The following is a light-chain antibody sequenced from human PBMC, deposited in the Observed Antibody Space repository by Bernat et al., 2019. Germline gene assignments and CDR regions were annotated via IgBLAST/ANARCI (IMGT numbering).Light chain of an antibody. V-gene: IGLV2-14*03. CDR1: RSDVGAYES. Sequence: QSVLTQPASVSGSPGQSITISCTGTRSDVGAYESVSWYQQHPGKAPKLIIYDVRSRPSGISNRFSGSKSGNTASLTISALQPEDEADYYCCSYTTTSTRVFGGGTKLTVL. CDR3: CSYTTTSTRV. CDR2: DVR. J-gene: IGLJ3*02.